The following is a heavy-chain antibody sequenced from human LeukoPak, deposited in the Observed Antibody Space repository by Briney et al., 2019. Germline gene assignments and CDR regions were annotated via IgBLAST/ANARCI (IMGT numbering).Heavy chain of an antibody. CDR1: GFTFSSYW. CDR3: TRAYYDYVWGSYPHDY. V-gene: IGHV3-7*01. D-gene: IGHD3-16*01. CDR2: IKQDGSEK. Sequence: GGSLRLSCAASGFTFSSYWMSWVRQAPGKGLEWAATIKQDGSEKYYVDSVKGRFTISRDNAKNSLYLQMNSLRAEDTAVYYCTRAYYDYVWGSYPHDYWGQGTLVTVSS. J-gene: IGHJ4*02.